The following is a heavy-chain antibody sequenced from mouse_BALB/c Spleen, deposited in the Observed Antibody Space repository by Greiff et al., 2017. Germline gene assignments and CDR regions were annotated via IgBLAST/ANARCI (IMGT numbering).Heavy chain of an antibody. D-gene: IGHD2-4*01. V-gene: IGHV2-6-7*01. CDR2: IWGDGST. Sequence: VQLVESGPGLVAPSQSLSITCSVSGFSLTGYGVNWVRQPPGKGLEWLGMIWGDGSTDYNSALKSRLSISKDNSKSQVFLKMNSLQTDDTARYYCAISTMITTGYWYFDVWGAGTTVTVSS. CDR1: GFSLTGYG. CDR3: AISTMITTGYWYFDV. J-gene: IGHJ1*01.